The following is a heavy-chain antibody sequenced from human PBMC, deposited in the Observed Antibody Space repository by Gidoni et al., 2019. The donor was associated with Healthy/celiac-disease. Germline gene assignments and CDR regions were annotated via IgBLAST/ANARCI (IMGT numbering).Heavy chain of an antibody. CDR3: ARGGWSYGQYYFDY. CDR1: GFTFSRYD. CDR2: IGTAGDT. D-gene: IGHD5-18*01. Sequence: EVQLVESGGGLVPPGGSLRLSCAASGFTFSRYDMHWVRQATGKGLEWVSAIGTAGDTYYPGSVKGRFTISRENAKNSLYLQMNSLRAGDTAVYYCARGGWSYGQYYFDYWGQGTLVTVSS. J-gene: IGHJ4*02. V-gene: IGHV3-13*01.